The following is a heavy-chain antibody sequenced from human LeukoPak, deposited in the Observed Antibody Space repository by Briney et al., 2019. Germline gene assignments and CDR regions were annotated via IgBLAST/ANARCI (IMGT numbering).Heavy chain of an antibody. CDR2: ISSSRSYI. CDR3: AREHSGGGNYYDSSGYYRSFDY. J-gene: IGHJ4*02. CDR1: VFTFSSYS. Sequence: PGGSLRLSCAPSVFTFSSYSMNWVRQAPGKGLEWVSYISSSRSYIYYADSVKGRFTISRDNAKNSLYLQMSSLRVEDTAVYYCAREHSGGGNYYDSSGYYRSFDYWGQGTPVTVSS. D-gene: IGHD3-22*01. V-gene: IGHV3-21*01.